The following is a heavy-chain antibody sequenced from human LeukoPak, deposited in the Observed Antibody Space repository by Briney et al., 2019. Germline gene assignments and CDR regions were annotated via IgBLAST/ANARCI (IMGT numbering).Heavy chain of an antibody. D-gene: IGHD3-10*01. J-gene: IGHJ4*02. CDR3: AREGPHGSGIYYNPLDY. CDR2: ISSSSSYI. CDR1: GFTFSSYS. Sequence: GGSLRLSCAASGFTFSSYSMNWVRQAPGKGLEWVSSISSSSSYIYYADSVKGRFTISRDNAKNSLYLQMNSLRAEDTALYYCAREGPHGSGIYYNPLDYWGQGALVIVSS. V-gene: IGHV3-21*01.